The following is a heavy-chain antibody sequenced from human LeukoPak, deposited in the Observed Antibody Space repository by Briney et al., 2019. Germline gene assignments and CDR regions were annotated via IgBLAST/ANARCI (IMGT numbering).Heavy chain of an antibody. CDR3: VREAGPLD. V-gene: IGHV1-2*02. CDR2: VNPNTGGT. J-gene: IGHJ4*02. CDR1: GYTFTGYY. Sequence: ASVKISCKASGYTFTGYYINWVRQAPGQAPEWVEWVNPNTGGTRYAQKFQGRVTMTRDTSITTAFMELRGLTFDDTAVFYCVREAGPLDWGQGTLVTVSS.